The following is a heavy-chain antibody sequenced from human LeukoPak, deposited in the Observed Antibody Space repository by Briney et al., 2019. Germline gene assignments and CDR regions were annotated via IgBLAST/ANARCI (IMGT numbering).Heavy chain of an antibody. D-gene: IGHD2-21*01. Sequence: GASVKVSCKAPGYTFTGYYMRWVRQAPGQGLEWMGWINPNSGGTNYAQKFQGWVTMTRDTSISTAYMELSRLRSDDTAVYYCARGVTYSYYFDYWGQGTLVTVSS. J-gene: IGHJ4*02. CDR3: ARGVTYSYYFDY. V-gene: IGHV1-2*04. CDR2: INPNSGGT. CDR1: GYTFTGYY.